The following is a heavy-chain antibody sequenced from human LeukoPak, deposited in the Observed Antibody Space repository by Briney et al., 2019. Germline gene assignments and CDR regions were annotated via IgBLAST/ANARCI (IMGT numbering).Heavy chain of an antibody. Sequence: PSETLSLTCTVSGGSISSYYWSWIRQPAGKGLEWIGHIYSSGTTNYNPSLKSRVSMSVDTSKNQFSLKLSSVTAADTAVYYCARGTMTTVTYYFDYWGQGTLVTVSS. CDR1: GGSISSYY. CDR2: IYSSGTT. J-gene: IGHJ4*02. D-gene: IGHD4-17*01. CDR3: ARGTMTTVTYYFDY. V-gene: IGHV4-4*07.